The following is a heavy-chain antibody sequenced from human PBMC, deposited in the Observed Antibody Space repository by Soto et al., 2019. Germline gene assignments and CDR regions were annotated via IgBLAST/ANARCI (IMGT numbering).Heavy chain of an antibody. V-gene: IGHV4-39*01. CDR3: ARLYLALDY. CDR2: VYYLGGT. Sequence: QVQLQESGPGLVKPSETLSLICTVSGDSINSSDYHWGWIRQPPGKGLEWIGSVYYLGGTHSNPSPTSRVTISVDPPGRQFTLKLRSVTAADTAVYYCARLYLALDYWGQGSLVTVSS. D-gene: IGHD5-12*01. J-gene: IGHJ4*02. CDR1: GDSINSSDYH.